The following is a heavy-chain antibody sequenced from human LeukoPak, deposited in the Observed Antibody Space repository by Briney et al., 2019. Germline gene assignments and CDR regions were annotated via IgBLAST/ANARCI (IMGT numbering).Heavy chain of an antibody. CDR1: GFTFSSAW. D-gene: IGHD1-26*01. J-gene: IGHJ4*02. CDR2: IKTKTDGGTT. V-gene: IGHV3-15*01. Sequence: GGSLRLSCAASGFTFSSAWMSWVRQAPGTGLEWVGRIKTKTDGGTTDYAAPVKGRFTISRDDSKDTLYLQMNSLTTEDTAVYYCITRPNPVGYWGQGTLVTVSS. CDR3: ITRPNPVGY.